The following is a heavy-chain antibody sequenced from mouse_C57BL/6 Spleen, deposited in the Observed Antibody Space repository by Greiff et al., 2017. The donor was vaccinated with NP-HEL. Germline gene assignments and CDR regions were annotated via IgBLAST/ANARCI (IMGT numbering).Heavy chain of an antibody. CDR2: IDPNSGGT. D-gene: IGHD2-4*01. CDR1: GYTFTSYW. CDR3: AREEGSFYYDYEGWFAY. J-gene: IGHJ3*01. Sequence: VQLQQPGAELVKPGSSVKLSCKASGYTFTSYWMHWVKQRPGRGLEWIGRIDPNSGGTKYNEKFKSKATLTVDKPSSTAYMQLSSLTSEDSAVYYCAREEGSFYYDYEGWFAYWGQGTLVTVSA. V-gene: IGHV1-72*01.